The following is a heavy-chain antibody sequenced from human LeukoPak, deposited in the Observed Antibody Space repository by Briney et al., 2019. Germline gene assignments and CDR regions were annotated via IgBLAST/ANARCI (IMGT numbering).Heavy chain of an antibody. CDR2: ISYDGSNK. CDR3: ARDNYYDSSGYYDY. D-gene: IGHD3-22*01. CDR1: GFTFSSYA. Sequence: GGSLRLSCAASGFTFSSYAMHWVRQAPGKGLEWVAVISYDGSNKYYADSVKGRFTISRDNSKSTLYLQMNSLRAEDTAVYYCARDNYYDSSGYYDYWGQGTLVTVSS. J-gene: IGHJ4*02. V-gene: IGHV3-30-3*01.